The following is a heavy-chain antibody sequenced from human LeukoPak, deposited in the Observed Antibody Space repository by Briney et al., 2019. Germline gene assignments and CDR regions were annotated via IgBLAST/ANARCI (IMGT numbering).Heavy chain of an antibody. J-gene: IGHJ4*02. CDR2: IYYSGST. D-gene: IGHD3-22*01. Sequence: SETLSLTCSVSGGSISSSSYYWAWIRQPPGKGLEWIGSIYYSGSTYYSPSLKSRVTVSVDTSKNQFSLKMTSVTAADTAVYFCAPGSPSTGYYYYWGQGTLVTVSS. CDR1: GGSISSSSYY. V-gene: IGHV4-39*01. CDR3: APGSPSTGYYYY.